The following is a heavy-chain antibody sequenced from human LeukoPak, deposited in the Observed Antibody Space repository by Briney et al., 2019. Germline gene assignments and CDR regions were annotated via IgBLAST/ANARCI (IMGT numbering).Heavy chain of an antibody. Sequence: SVKVSCKASGYTFTSYGISWVRQAPGQGLEWMGRIIPILGIANYAQKFQGRVTITADKSTSTAYMELSSLRSEDTAVYYCASLEYQLLSRWGQGTLVTVSS. CDR3: ASLEYQLLSR. D-gene: IGHD2-2*01. CDR1: GYTFTSYG. J-gene: IGHJ4*02. CDR2: IIPILGIA. V-gene: IGHV1-69*04.